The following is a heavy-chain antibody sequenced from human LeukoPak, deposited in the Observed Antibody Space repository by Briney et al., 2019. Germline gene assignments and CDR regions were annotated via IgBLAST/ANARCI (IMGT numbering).Heavy chain of an antibody. V-gene: IGHV3-48*02. CDR1: GFTFRDSA. J-gene: IGHJ4*02. CDR3: ARGGTALYYFDY. D-gene: IGHD2-15*01. Sequence: GGSLRLSCAASGFTFRDSAMSWVRQAPGKGLEWVSYISSSSSTIYYADSVKGRFTISRDNAKNSLYLQMNSLRDEDTAVYFCARGGTALYYFDYWGQGTLVTVSS. CDR2: ISSSSSTI.